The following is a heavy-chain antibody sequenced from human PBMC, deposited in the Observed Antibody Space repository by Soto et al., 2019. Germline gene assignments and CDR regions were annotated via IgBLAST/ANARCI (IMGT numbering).Heavy chain of an antibody. D-gene: IGHD5-18*01. CDR1: GFTFNNNA. Sequence: EVQLLESGGGLVQPGGSLRLSCAASGFTFNNNAMRWLRQAPGKGLEWVSSISEGGDRTYYADFVKGRFTISRDTSKNTLSLQMNSLTLEDTAVYYCANVYSHASDSGGQGPLVTVSS. J-gene: IGHJ4*02. CDR2: ISEGGDRT. CDR3: ANVYSHASDS. V-gene: IGHV3-23*01.